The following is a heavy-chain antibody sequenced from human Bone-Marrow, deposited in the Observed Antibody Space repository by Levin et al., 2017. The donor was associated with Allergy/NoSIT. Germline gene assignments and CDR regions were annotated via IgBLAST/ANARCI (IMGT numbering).Heavy chain of an antibody. D-gene: IGHD7-27*01. CDR3: VRHGDHPLGD. J-gene: IGHJ4*02. CDR1: GFTFITDY. Sequence: ASVKVSCKASGFTFITDYLHWVRQAPGQGLEWMGVINPSGGSTSYAQKFQGRVTMTRDMSTSTVYMELSSLRSGDTAVYYCVRHGDHPLGDWGQGTLVTVSS. V-gene: IGHV1-46*01. CDR2: INPSGGST.